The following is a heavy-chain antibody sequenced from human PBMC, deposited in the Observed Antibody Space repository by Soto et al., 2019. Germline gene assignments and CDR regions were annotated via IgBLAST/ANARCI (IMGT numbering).Heavy chain of an antibody. D-gene: IGHD6-19*01. CDR3: ASGAVAGTHYYYYGMDV. CDR1: GGSISSANYY. CDR2: INYRGST. J-gene: IGHJ6*02. V-gene: IGHV4-31*03. Sequence: PSETLSLTCTVSGGSISSANYYWNWIRQHPGKGLEWIGYINYRGSTHFHPSLKSRVTISVDTSKNRFSLKLTSVTAADTAVYYCASGAVAGTHYYYYGMDVWGQGTTVTVSS.